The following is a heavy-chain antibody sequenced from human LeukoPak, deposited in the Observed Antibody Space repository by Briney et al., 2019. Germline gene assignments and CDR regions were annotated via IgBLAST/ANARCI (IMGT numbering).Heavy chain of an antibody. J-gene: IGHJ3*02. CDR3: AGRPGYGDFRSAFDI. CDR2: IYPGDSDT. D-gene: IGHD4-17*01. Sequence: GESLKISCKGSGYSFTSYWIGWVRQMPGKGLEWMGIIYPGDSDTRYSPSFQGQVTISADKSISTAYLQWSSLKASDTAMYYCAGRPGYGDFRSAFDIWGQGTMVTVSS. CDR1: GYSFTSYW. V-gene: IGHV5-51*01.